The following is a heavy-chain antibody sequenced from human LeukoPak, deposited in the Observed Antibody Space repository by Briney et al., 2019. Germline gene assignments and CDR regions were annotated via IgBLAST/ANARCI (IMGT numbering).Heavy chain of an antibody. CDR2: ISSSGSYI. V-gene: IGHV3-21*01. J-gene: IGHJ4*02. D-gene: IGHD6-6*01. CDR3: ARGMYSSSGY. CDR1: GFTFSTNS. Sequence: GGSLRLSCAASGFTFSTNSMNWVRQAPGKGLEWVASISSSGSYIYYPDSVKGRFTVSRDNAKNSVYLQMNSLRAEDTAVYYCARGMYSSSGYWGQGTLVTVSS.